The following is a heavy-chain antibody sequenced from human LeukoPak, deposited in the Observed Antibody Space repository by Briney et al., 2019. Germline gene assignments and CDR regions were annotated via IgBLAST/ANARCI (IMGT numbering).Heavy chain of an antibody. V-gene: IGHV1-18*01. CDR2: ISAYNGNT. CDR3: ARALYYDSSSHFDY. Sequence: GASVKVSCKASGYTFTSYGISWVRQAPGQGLEWMGWISAYNGNTNYALRLQGRVTMTTDTSTSTAYMELRSLRSDDTAVYYCARALYYDSSSHFDYWGQGTLVTVSS. D-gene: IGHD3-22*01. J-gene: IGHJ4*02. CDR1: GYTFTSYG.